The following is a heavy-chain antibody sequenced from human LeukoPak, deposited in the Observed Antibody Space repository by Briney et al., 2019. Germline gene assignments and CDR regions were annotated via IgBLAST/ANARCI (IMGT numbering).Heavy chain of an antibody. CDR1: GGSFSGYY. Sequence: SETLSLTCAVYGGSFSGYYWSWIRQPPGKGLEWIGEINHSGSTNYNPSLKSRVTISVDTSRNQFSLKLSSVTAADTAVYYCASRTDFRIAVAGIAGNWFDPWGQGTLVTVSS. J-gene: IGHJ5*02. D-gene: IGHD6-19*01. CDR3: ASRTDFRIAVAGIAGNWFDP. V-gene: IGHV4-34*01. CDR2: INHSGST.